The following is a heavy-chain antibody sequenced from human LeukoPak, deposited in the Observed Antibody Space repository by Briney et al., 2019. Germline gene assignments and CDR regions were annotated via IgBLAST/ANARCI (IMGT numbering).Heavy chain of an antibody. CDR2: INPNSGGT. D-gene: IGHD3-9*01. V-gene: IGHV1-2*02. CDR3: VRDRSGAQTNFDWLSSNDNWYLDL. J-gene: IGHJ2*01. CDR1: GYTLTELS. Sequence: GASVKVSCKVSGYTLTELSMHWVRQAPGQGLEWMGWINPNSGGTNYAQKFQGRVTMTGDTSISTAYMDLGRLRSDDTAVYYCVRDRSGAQTNFDWLSSNDNWYLDLWGRGTLVTVSS.